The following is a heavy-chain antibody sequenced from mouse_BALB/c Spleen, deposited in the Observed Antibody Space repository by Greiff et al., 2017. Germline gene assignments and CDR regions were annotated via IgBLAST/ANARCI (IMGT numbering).Heavy chain of an antibody. CDR1: GFTFSDYG. Sequence: EVKVVESGGGLVQPGGSRKLSCAASGFTFSDYGMAWVRQAPGKGPEWVAFISNLAYSIYYADTVTGRFTISRENAKNTLYLEMSSLRSEDTAMYYCAREGDFSFDYWGQGTTLTVSS. CDR2: ISNLAYSI. J-gene: IGHJ2*01. D-gene: IGHD3-3*01. V-gene: IGHV5-15*02. CDR3: AREGDFSFDY.